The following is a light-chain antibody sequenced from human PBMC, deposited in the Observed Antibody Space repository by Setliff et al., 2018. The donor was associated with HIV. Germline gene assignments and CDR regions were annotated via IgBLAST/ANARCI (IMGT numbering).Light chain of an antibody. Sequence: QSVLTQPRSVSGSPGQSATISCTGTSSDFGGYNYVSWYQQHPGKAPKLMIYDVSKRPSGVPDRFSGSKSGNTASLTISGLQAEDEADYYCCSYAGSYKVFGTGTKVTVL. V-gene: IGLV2-11*01. CDR3: CSYAGSYKV. CDR1: SSDFGGYNY. J-gene: IGLJ1*01. CDR2: DVS.